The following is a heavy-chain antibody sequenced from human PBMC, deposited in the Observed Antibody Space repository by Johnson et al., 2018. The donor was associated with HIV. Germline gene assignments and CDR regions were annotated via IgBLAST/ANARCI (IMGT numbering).Heavy chain of an antibody. D-gene: IGHD6-6*01. CDR1: GFTLSSYV. Sequence: QVQLVESGGGVVQPGRSLRLSCAVSGFTLSSYVMHWVRQAPGKGLEWVAVMSYDGSNKYYADSVKGRFTISRDNSKNTLYLQMNSLRAEDTAVYYCATSQLALPPGVFDIWGQGTMVTVSS. CDR2: MSYDGSNK. V-gene: IGHV3-30*03. J-gene: IGHJ3*02. CDR3: ATSQLALPPGVFDI.